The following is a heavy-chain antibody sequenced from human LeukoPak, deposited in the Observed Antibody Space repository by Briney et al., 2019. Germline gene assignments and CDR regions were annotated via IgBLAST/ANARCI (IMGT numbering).Heavy chain of an antibody. V-gene: IGHV4-34*01. CDR3: ARFGILNTAMVSPEEWLRLTGEEGYDY. CDR1: GGSFSGYY. D-gene: IGHD5-12*01. J-gene: IGHJ4*02. Sequence: SETLSLTRAVYGGSFSGYYWSWIRQPPGKGLEWIGEINHSGSTNYNPSLKSRVTISVDTSKNQFSLKLSSVTAADTAVYYCARFGILNTAMVSPEEWLRLTGEEGYDYWGQGTLVTVSS. CDR2: INHSGST.